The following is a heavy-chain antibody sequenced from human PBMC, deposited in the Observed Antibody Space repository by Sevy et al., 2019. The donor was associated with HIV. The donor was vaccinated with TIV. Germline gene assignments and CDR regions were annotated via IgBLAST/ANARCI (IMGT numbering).Heavy chain of an antibody. V-gene: IGHV3-30*04. J-gene: IGHJ4*02. CDR2: ISYDTKAK. CDR3: ARERGGCTRNDSPLDY. CDR1: GFTFSSYA. Sequence: GGSLRLSCAASGFTFSSYAMNWVRQAPGKGLEAVAVISYDTKAKFYADSVKGRFTISRDNTKNTLDLQMNSLRGEYTAVVYCARERGGCTRNDSPLDYWGQGTLVTVSS. D-gene: IGHD1-1*01.